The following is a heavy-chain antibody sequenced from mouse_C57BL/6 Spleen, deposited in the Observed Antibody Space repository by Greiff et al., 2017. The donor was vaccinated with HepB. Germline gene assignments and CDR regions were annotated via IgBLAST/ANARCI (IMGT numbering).Heavy chain of an antibody. Sequence: ESGPGLVKPSQSLSLTCSVTGYSITSGYYWNWIRQFPGNKLEWMGYISYDGSNNYNPSLKNRISITRDTSKNQFFLKLNSVTTEDTATYYCAREGPADGFAYWGQGTLVTVSA. V-gene: IGHV3-6*01. J-gene: IGHJ3*01. CDR1: GYSITSGYY. D-gene: IGHD3-3*01. CDR2: ISYDGSN. CDR3: AREGPADGFAY.